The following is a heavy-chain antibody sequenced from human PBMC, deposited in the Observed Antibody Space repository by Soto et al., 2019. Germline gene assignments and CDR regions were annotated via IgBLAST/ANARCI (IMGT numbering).Heavy chain of an antibody. CDR2: IYHSGST. CDR3: AGTIHY. D-gene: IGHD2-8*01. CDR1: GGSISSDNW. J-gene: IGHJ4*02. V-gene: IGHV4-4*02. Sequence: QVQLQESGPGLVNPSVTLSLTCAVSGGSISSDNWWSWVRQPPGKGLEWIGDIYHSGSTNYDSSLRGRVTISIDKSKNQFSLKLNSVTAADTAVCYCAGTIHYWGQGTLVTVSS.